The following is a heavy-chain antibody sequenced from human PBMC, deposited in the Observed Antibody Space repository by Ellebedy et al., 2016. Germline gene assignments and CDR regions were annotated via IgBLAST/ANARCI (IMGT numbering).Heavy chain of an antibody. D-gene: IGHD3-3*01. J-gene: IGHJ4*02. CDR1: GFTFNVTG. Sequence: GGSLRLXXAASGFTFNVTGMTWVRQAPGKGLEWVATLVFTGRAAYYSDSAKGRFIISRDNVKNLVFLQMNSLRVEDTAVYYCTRDGSEWSRDVWGQGTLVTVSS. CDR2: LVFTGRAA. V-gene: IGHV3-21*06. CDR3: TRDGSEWSRDV.